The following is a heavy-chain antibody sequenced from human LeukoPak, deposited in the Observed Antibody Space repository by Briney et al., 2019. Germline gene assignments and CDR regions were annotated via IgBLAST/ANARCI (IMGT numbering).Heavy chain of an antibody. CDR2: IYSGGST. D-gene: IGHD1-26*01. V-gene: IGHV3-66*02. Sequence: GGSLRLSCAAFGFTVCSNYMSWVRQAPGKGLEWVSVIYSGGSTYYADSVKGRITISRDNSKNTLYLQMNSLRAEDTAVYYCASESYSGSLRWGQGTLVTVSS. CDR1: GFTVCSNY. J-gene: IGHJ4*02. CDR3: ASESYSGSLR.